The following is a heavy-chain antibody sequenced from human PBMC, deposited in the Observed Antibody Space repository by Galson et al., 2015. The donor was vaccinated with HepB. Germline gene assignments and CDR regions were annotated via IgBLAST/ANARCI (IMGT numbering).Heavy chain of an antibody. Sequence: SLRLSCAASGFTFSSYAMHWVRQAPGKGLEWVAVISYDGSNKYYADSVKGRFTISRDNSKNTLYLQMNSLRAEDTAVYYCARDPDTHVLRYFDWFSYYYGMDVWGQGTTVTVSS. D-gene: IGHD3-9*01. J-gene: IGHJ6*02. CDR1: GFTFSSYA. V-gene: IGHV3-30-3*01. CDR2: ISYDGSNK. CDR3: ARDPDTHVLRYFDWFSYYYGMDV.